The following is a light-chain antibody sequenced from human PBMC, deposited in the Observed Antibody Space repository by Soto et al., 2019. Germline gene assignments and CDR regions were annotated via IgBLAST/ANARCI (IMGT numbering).Light chain of an antibody. CDR3: QQYNSYSYT. CDR1: QSIGSW. J-gene: IGKJ2*01. V-gene: IGKV1-5*03. Sequence: DIQLTQSPSTLSASVGDRVTITCRASQSIGSWLAWYQQTPGQAPKLLIYTASHLHSGVPSRFSGSGSGTEFTLTISSLQPDDFATYYCQQYNSYSYTFGQGTKLEIK. CDR2: TAS.